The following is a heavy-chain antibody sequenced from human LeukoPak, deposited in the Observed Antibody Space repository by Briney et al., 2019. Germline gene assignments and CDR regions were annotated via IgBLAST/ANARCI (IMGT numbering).Heavy chain of an antibody. CDR2: IYHSGST. V-gene: IGHV4-38-2*02. D-gene: IGHD2-2*01. Sequence: SETLSLTCPVSGYSISSGYYWGWIRQPPGKGLEWIGSIYHSGSTYYNPSLKSRVTISVDTSKNQFSLKLSSVTAADTAVYYCARALSAQQFDPWGQGTLVTVSS. J-gene: IGHJ5*02. CDR3: ARALSAQQFDP. CDR1: GYSISSGYY.